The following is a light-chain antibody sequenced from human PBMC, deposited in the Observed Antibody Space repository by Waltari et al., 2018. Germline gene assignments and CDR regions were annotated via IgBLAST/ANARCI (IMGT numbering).Light chain of an antibody. V-gene: IGKV3-20*01. J-gene: IGKJ5*01. Sequence: ETVLTQSPGTLSSSPGESVTLSCRASQSVSSRWLAWYQQRPGQAPRLLIYGASRRATGIPDRFSGSGSGTDFTLTIARLEPEDFAMYYCQQYGNSAPITFGQGTRLEIK. CDR1: QSVSSRW. CDR2: GAS. CDR3: QQYGNSAPIT.